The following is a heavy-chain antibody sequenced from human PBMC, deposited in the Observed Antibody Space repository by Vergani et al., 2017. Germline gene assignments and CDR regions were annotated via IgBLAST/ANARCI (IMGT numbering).Heavy chain of an antibody. J-gene: IGHJ5*02. CDR3: ARHSTVEWLVKLGWIDP. CDR2: NYYSGST. V-gene: IGHV4-39*01. CDR1: GNSISSSSDY. Sequence: QLQLQESGPGLVKPSETLSLTCTVSGNSISSSSDYWGWIRQPPGKGLEWIASNYYSGSTYYTPSLKSPVTISVDTSKNQFSLKLNSVTAADTAVYFCARHSTVEWLVKLGWIDPWGQGILVTVSS. D-gene: IGHD6-19*01.